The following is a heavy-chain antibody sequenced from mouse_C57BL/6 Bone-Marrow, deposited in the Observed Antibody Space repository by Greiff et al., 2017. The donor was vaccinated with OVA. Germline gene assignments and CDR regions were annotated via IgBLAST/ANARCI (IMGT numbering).Heavy chain of an antibody. CDR3: TAHYYGSSYWYFDV. V-gene: IGHV6-3*01. J-gene: IGHJ1*03. D-gene: IGHD1-1*01. CDR1: GFTFSNYW. Sequence: EVKLMESGGGLVQPGGSMKLSCVASGFTFSNYWMNWVRQSPEKGLEWVAQIRLKSDNYATHYAESVKGRFTISRDDSKSSVYLQMNNLRAEDTGIYYCTAHYYGSSYWYFDVWGTGTTVTVSS. CDR2: IRLKSDNYAT.